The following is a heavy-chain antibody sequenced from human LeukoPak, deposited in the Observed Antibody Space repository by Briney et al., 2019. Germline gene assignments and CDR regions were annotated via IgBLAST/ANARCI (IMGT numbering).Heavy chain of an antibody. CDR3: ARLSSGWYSNFDY. D-gene: IGHD6-19*01. CDR2: IYPLDSHT. J-gene: IGHJ4*02. Sequence: PGESLKISCKGSGYSFTSYRIGWVRQMPGKGLEWMGIIYPLDSHTRYSPSFQGQVTISADKSISTAYLQWSSLKASDTAMYYCARLSSGWYSNFDYWGQGTLVTVSS. CDR1: GYSFTSYR. V-gene: IGHV5-51*01.